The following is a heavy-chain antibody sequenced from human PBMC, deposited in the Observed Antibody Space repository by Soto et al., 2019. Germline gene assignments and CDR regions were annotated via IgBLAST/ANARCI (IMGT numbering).Heavy chain of an antibody. CDR1: GFTFSSYA. CDR3: AKDGNWNYDTPRSFPLVFDAFDI. V-gene: IGHV3-23*01. Sequence: EVQLLESGGGLVQPGGSLRLSCAASGFTFSSYAMSWVRQAPGKGLEWVSAISGSGGSTYYADSVKGRFTISRDNSKNTLYLQMNSLRAEDTAVYYCAKDGNWNYDTPRSFPLVFDAFDIWGQGTMVTVSS. CDR2: ISGSGGST. J-gene: IGHJ3*02. D-gene: IGHD1-7*01.